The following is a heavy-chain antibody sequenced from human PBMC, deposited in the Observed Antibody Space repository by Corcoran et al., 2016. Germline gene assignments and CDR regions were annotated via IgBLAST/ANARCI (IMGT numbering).Heavy chain of an antibody. CDR1: GYTFTSYD. J-gene: IGHJ4*02. CDR2: MNPNSGNT. V-gene: IGHV1-8*01. Sequence: QVQLVQSGAEVKKPGASVKVSCKASGYTFTSYDINWVRQATGQGLEWMGWMNPNSGNTGYAQKFQGRVTMTRNTSISTAYMELSSLRSEDTAVYYCVRGTSDYGDYFFDYWGQGTLVTVSS. CDR3: VRGTSDYGDYFFDY. D-gene: IGHD4-17*01.